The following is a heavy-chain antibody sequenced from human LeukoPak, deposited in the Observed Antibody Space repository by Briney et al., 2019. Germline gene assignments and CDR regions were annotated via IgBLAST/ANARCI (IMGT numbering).Heavy chain of an antibody. V-gene: IGHV1-18*01. CDR2: ITTYNGNT. D-gene: IGHD6-19*01. CDR3: ARNSDSSGWYRRWFDP. J-gene: IGHJ5*02. CDR1: GYTFTSYP. Sequence: ASVKVSCKASGYTFTSYPITWVRQAPGQGLEWMGWITTYNGNTNYAQKLQGRVTMTTDTSTSTAYMELRSLRSDDTAVYYCARNSDSSGWYRRWFDPWGQGTLVTVSS.